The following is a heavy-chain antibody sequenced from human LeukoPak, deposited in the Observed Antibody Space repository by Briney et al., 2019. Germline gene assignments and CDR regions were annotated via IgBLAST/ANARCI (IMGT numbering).Heavy chain of an antibody. J-gene: IGHJ4*02. CDR1: GFTFSTYW. V-gene: IGHV3-7*04. CDR3: TRDALFGSGRTHLDF. Sequence: PGGSLGLSCAASGFTFSTYWMSWVRQAPGKGLEWVANIKQDGSEAHYVDSVKGRFTISRDNAKNSLSLQMNSLNVDDTGVYFCTRDALFGSGRTHLDFWSQGTLVSVSS. CDR2: IKQDGSEA. D-gene: IGHD3-10*01.